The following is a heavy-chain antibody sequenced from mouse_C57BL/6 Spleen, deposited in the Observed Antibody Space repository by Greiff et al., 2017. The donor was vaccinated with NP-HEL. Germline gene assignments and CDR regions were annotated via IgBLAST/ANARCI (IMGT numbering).Heavy chain of an antibody. CDR1: GYAFSSSW. Sequence: QVQLKESGPELVKPGASVKISCKASGYAFSSSWMNWVKQRPGKGLEWIGRIYPGDGDTNYNGKFKGKATLTADKSSSTAYMQLSSLTSEDSAVYFCARTLRGNAMDYWGQGTSVTVSS. V-gene: IGHV1-82*01. CDR3: ARTLRGNAMDY. CDR2: IYPGDGDT. J-gene: IGHJ4*01.